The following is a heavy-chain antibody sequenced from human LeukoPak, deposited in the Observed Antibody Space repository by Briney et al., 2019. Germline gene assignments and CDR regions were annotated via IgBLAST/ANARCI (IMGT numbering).Heavy chain of an antibody. V-gene: IGHV3-23*03. CDR3: TRNSGWYGLS. J-gene: IGHJ1*01. CDR1: GFTLSSYE. D-gene: IGHD6-19*01. Sequence: SGGSLRLSCTVSGFTLSSYEMSWLRQAPGKGLEWVSSIYYDGGSGHYADSMKGRFTISRDNSKNTLFLHLNSLRGEDTAVYYCTRNSGWYGLSWGQGTLVTVSS. CDR2: IYYDGGSG.